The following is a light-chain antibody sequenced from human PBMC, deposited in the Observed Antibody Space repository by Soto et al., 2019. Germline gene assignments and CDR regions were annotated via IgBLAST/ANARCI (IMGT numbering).Light chain of an antibody. CDR3: QQHNTWPRT. Sequence: EIVMTQSPDTLSVSPGERAILSCRASQSVNNNLAWYQQRPGHAPRLLIYGASTRATGIPARFSGSGSGTEFILTISSLQSEDFAVYYCQQHNTWPRTFGGGTRWIS. CDR1: QSVNNN. J-gene: IGKJ4*01. V-gene: IGKV3-15*01. CDR2: GAS.